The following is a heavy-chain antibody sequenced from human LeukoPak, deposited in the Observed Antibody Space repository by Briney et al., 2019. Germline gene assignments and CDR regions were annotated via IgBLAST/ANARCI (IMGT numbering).Heavy chain of an antibody. V-gene: IGHV3-21*01. CDR3: AREGRWNDDY. Sequence: GGSLRLSCAASGFTFSSYAMSWVRQAPGKGLEWVSPISSSSSYIYYADSVKGRFTISRDNAKNSLYLQMNSLGAEDTAVYYCAREGRWNDDYWGQGTLVTVSS. CDR2: ISSSSSYI. CDR1: GFTFSSYA. J-gene: IGHJ4*02. D-gene: IGHD1-1*01.